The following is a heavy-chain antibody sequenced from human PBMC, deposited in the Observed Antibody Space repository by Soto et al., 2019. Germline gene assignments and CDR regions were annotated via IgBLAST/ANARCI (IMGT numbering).Heavy chain of an antibody. CDR3: AKDKSIAARLSLYYYYGMDV. J-gene: IGHJ6*02. V-gene: IGHV3-30*18. D-gene: IGHD6-6*01. Sequence: QVQLVESGGGVVQPGRSLRLSCAASGFTFSSYGMHWVRQAPGKGLEWVAVISYDGSNKYYADSVKGRFTISRDNSKNTLYLQMNSLRAEHTAVYYCAKDKSIAARLSLYYYYGMDVWGQGTTVTVSS. CDR1: GFTFSSYG. CDR2: ISYDGSNK.